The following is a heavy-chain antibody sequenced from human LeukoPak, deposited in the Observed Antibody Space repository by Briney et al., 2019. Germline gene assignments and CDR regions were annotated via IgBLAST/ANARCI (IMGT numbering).Heavy chain of an antibody. J-gene: IGHJ3*02. V-gene: IGHV4-30-4*08. CDR1: GGSISIGGYY. CDR2: IYYSGST. CDR3: ARDKGRSIAARGIDAFDI. Sequence: SETLSLTCTVSGGSISIGGYYWSWIRQHPGKGLEWIGYIYYSGSTYYNPSLKSRVTISVDTSKNQFSLKLSSVTAADTAVYYCARDKGRSIAARGIDAFDIWGQGTMVTVSS. D-gene: IGHD6-6*01.